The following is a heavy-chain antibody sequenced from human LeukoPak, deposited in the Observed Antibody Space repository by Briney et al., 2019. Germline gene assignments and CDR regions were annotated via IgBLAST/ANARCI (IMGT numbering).Heavy chain of an antibody. Sequence: GGSLRLSCEVSGLIFRTYWMDWARQAPGRGLEWVANINQDGSEKYFVDSVKGRFTIFRDNAKNALYLQMNSLRAEDTAVYYCSRALEVWGKGTTVTVSS. CDR1: GLIFRTYW. CDR3: SRALEV. V-gene: IGHV3-7*01. J-gene: IGHJ6*04. CDR2: INQDGSEK.